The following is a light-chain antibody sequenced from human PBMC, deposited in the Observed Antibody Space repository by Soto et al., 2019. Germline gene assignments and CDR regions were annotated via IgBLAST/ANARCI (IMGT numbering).Light chain of an antibody. Sequence: EIVMTQSPATLSVSPGERATLSYRASQSVSSNLAWYQQKPGQAPRLLIYGVSTRATGIPARFSGSGSGTEFTLTISSLQSEDFAVYYCQQYNNWPPWTFGQGTKVDI. V-gene: IGKV3-15*01. CDR2: GVS. J-gene: IGKJ1*01. CDR1: QSVSSN. CDR3: QQYNNWPPWT.